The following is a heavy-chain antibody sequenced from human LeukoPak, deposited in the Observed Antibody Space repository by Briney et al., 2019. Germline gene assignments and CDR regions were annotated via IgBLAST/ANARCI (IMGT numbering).Heavy chain of an antibody. CDR1: GGSLSSSSYY. CDR2: IYYSGST. J-gene: IGHJ4*02. CDR3: ARTVLWFGELTYDY. D-gene: IGHD3-10*01. Sequence: SETLSLTCTVSGGSLSSSSYYWGWIRQPPGTGLEWLGSIYYSGSTYYNPSLKSRVTISVDTSKNQFSLKLSSVTAADTAVYYCARTVLWFGELTYDYWGQGTLVTVSS. V-gene: IGHV4-39*01.